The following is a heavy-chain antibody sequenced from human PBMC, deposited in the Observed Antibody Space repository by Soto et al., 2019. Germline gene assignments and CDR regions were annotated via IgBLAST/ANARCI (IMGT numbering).Heavy chain of an antibody. V-gene: IGHV2-5*02. CDR1: GCSLSTSGAA. CDR2: IYWDGDK. J-gene: IGHJ5*02. Sequence: QINLIESGHPLVKPTQPLTLICTFSGCSLSTSGAAVGWVRQPPGRALEWLALIYWDGDKRYNASLGNRLTITKDTSMNQVVLTLTNVDPADTATYYCAHRATMTIFVLIIDNGIWFDPWGQGTRVIVSS. CDR3: AHRATMTIFVLIIDNGIWFDP. D-gene: IGHD3-3*01.